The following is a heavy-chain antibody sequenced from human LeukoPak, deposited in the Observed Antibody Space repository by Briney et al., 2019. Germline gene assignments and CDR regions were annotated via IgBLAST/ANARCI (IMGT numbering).Heavy chain of an antibody. CDR1: GYTFPSYG. CDR2: ICVYNGNT. CDR3: ARGGSRVATINILDY. D-gene: IGHD5-24*01. Sequence: GASVKVSCTPSGYTFPSYGISWVRQAPGQGLEWMGWICVYNGNTNYAQKFKGRVTMTTDTSTNTAYMELRSLGSDDTAVYFCARGGSRVATINILDYWGQGTLVTVSS. V-gene: IGHV1-18*01. J-gene: IGHJ4*02.